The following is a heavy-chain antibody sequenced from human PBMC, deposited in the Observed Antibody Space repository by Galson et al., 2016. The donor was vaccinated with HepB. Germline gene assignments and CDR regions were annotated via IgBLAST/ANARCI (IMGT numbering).Heavy chain of an antibody. Sequence: SLRLSCATSGFTFSSYSFNWVRRGPGRGLEWIAYIRIGGYQIDYADSVKGRFTISRDDDNNLVSLQMNRLRSEDTAVYYCARDTPENAVSGSFDHWGQGTLVAVSS. CDR2: IRIGGYQI. V-gene: IGHV3-48*03. J-gene: IGHJ5*02. CDR1: GFTFSSYS. D-gene: IGHD3-22*01. CDR3: ARDTPENAVSGSFDH.